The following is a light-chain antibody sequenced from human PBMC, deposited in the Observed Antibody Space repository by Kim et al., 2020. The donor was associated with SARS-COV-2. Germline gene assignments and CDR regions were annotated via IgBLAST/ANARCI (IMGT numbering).Light chain of an antibody. J-gene: IGKJ1*01. CDR2: AAS. CDR1: QSISSS. Sequence: SASVGDRVTGTCRASQSISSSLAWYQQKPGKAPDLLIYAASTLERGVPSRFSGTGSGTEFTLTISSLQSDDLATYYCQQYSSYSTFGQGTKVDIK. CDR3: QQYSSYST. V-gene: IGKV1-5*01.